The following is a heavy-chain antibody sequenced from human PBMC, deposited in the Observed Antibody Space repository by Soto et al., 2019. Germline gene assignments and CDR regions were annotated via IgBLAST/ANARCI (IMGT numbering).Heavy chain of an antibody. CDR1: GFTFSNYG. Sequence: QVQLVESGGGVVQPGRSLRLSCAASGFTFSNYGMHWVRQAPGKVLEWVAVILNDGSNRYHADSVKDRFTISRDNSKNMLYLQMNSRRAVDTAVYYWARDDEDSGNGMDVWGQGTTVTVS. V-gene: IGHV3-33*01. D-gene: IGHD3-10*01. CDR3: ARDDEDSGNGMDV. CDR2: ILNDGSNR. J-gene: IGHJ6*02.